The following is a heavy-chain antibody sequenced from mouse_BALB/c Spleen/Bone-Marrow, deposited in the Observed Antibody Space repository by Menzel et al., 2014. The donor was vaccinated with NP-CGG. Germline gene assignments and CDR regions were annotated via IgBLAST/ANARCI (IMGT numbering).Heavy chain of an antibody. CDR1: GYSITSDYA. CDR3: ARGGYDDAVDY. D-gene: IGHD2-14*01. J-gene: IGHJ4*01. CDR2: ISYSGST. V-gene: IGHV3-2*02. Sequence: EVKLVESGPGLVKPSQSLSLTCTVTGYSITSDYAWNWIRQSPGNKLEWMGYISYSGSTSYNPSLKSRISITRDTSKNQFFLQLNSVTSEDTATYYCARGGYDDAVDYWGQGTSVTVSS.